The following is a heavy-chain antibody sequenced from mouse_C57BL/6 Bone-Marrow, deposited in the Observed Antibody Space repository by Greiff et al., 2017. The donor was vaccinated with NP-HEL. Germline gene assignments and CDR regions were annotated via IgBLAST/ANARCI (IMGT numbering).Heavy chain of an antibody. CDR3: ARDITTVVATGDYFDY. CDR1: GYTFTSYW. D-gene: IGHD1-1*01. CDR2: IHPNSGST. Sequence: QVQLQQPGAELVKPGASVKLSCKASGYTFTSYWMHWVKQRPGQGLEWIGMIHPNSGSTNYNEKFKSKATLTVDKSSSTAYMQLSSLTSEDSAVYYCARDITTVVATGDYFDYWGQGTTLTVSS. V-gene: IGHV1-64*01. J-gene: IGHJ2*01.